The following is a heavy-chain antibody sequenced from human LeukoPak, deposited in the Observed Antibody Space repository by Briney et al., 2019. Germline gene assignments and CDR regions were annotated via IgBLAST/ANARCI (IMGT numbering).Heavy chain of an antibody. Sequence: PGRSLRLPCAASGFTFSNYAMHWVRQTPGKGLEWAAVISYDGTNKYYADSVKGRLTISRDNSKNTLSLQMNSLRTEDTAVYYCARGHLSSLFDIWGQGTMVTVSS. V-gene: IGHV3-30-3*01. CDR1: GFTFSNYA. J-gene: IGHJ3*02. D-gene: IGHD6-6*01. CDR3: ARGHLSSLFDI. CDR2: ISYDGTNK.